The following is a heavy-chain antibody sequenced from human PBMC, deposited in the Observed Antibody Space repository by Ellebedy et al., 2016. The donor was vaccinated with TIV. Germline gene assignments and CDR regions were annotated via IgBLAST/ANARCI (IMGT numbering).Heavy chain of an antibody. Sequence: SETLSLXCSVSGGSISSNTYYWGWIRQPPGKGLEWIGRIHGRGGTNYNPSLKGRVTVSLDTSNNQFFLELRSVTAADTAVYYCARGNSATYSVTFDSWGQGTLVTVSS. D-gene: IGHD1-26*01. V-gene: IGHV4-61*05. J-gene: IGHJ4*02. CDR3: ARGNSATYSVTFDS. CDR2: IHGRGGT. CDR1: GGSISSNTYY.